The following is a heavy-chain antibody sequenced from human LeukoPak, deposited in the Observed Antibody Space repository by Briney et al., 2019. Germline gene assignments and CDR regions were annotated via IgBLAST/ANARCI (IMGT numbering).Heavy chain of an antibody. Sequence: SETLSLTCTVSGGSISSYYWSWIRQPPGKGLEWIGSIYYSGSTYYNPSLKSRVTISVDTSKNQFSLKLSSVTAADTAVYYCARLGYSYGQEFDYWGQGTLVTVSS. CDR2: IYYSGST. D-gene: IGHD5-18*01. V-gene: IGHV4-39*01. CDR1: GGSISSYY. J-gene: IGHJ4*02. CDR3: ARLGYSYGQEFDY.